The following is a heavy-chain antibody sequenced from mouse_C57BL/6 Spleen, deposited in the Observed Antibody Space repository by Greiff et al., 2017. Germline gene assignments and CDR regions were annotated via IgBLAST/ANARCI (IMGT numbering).Heavy chain of an antibody. J-gene: IGHJ2*01. CDR1: GFTFSDYG. V-gene: IGHV5-17*01. D-gene: IGHD3-2*02. Sequence: DVKLVESGGGLVKPGGSLKLSCAASGFTFSDYGMHWVRQAPEKGLEWVAYISSGSSTIYYADTVKGRFTISRDNAKNTLFLQMTSLRSEDTAMYYCARLGQLRPYYFDYWGQGTTLTVSS. CDR2: ISSGSSTI. CDR3: ARLGQLRPYYFDY.